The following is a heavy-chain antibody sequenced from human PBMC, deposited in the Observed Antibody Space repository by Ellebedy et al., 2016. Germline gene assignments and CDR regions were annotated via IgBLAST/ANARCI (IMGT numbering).Heavy chain of an antibody. CDR3: AKWNAGWNAFDV. Sequence: SETLSLTCNVSGGSVSSDFWNWIRRPPGKGLEWIGFVFHTGATYFNPSLKSRLTMSVDTSKSQFSLRLTSVTAVDTAVYYCAKWNAGWNAFDVWGQGTVVTVSS. CDR2: VFHTGAT. V-gene: IGHV4-59*02. D-gene: IGHD1-1*01. J-gene: IGHJ3*01. CDR1: GGSVSSDF.